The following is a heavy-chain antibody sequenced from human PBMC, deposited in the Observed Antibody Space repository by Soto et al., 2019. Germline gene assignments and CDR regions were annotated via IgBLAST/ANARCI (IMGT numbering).Heavy chain of an antibody. D-gene: IGHD2-21*02. V-gene: IGHV1-3*01. J-gene: IGHJ4*02. Sequence: GASVKVSCKASGYTFTSYAMHWVRQAPGQRLEWMGWINAGNGNTKYSQKFQGRVTITRDTSASTAYMELSSLRSEDTAVYYCARAVPPLYVTVVTPYYFDYWGQGTLVTVSS. CDR1: GYTFTSYA. CDR3: ARAVPPLYVTVVTPYYFDY. CDR2: INAGNGNT.